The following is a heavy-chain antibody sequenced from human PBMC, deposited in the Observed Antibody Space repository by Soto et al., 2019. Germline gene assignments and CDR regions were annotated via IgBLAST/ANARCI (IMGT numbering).Heavy chain of an antibody. CDR2: INGYNGNT. CDR3: ARMGDVPYYYYGMDV. J-gene: IGHJ6*02. Sequence: QVQLVQSGAEVKKPGASVKVSCKASGYTFSRSGISWVRQAPGQGLEWMGWINGYNGNTYYIQKMQGRITMTTDTPTSTAYMELRSLRSDDTAVYYCARMGDVPYYYYGMDVWGQGTMVFVSS. D-gene: IGHD3-16*01. V-gene: IGHV1-18*01. CDR1: GYTFSRSG.